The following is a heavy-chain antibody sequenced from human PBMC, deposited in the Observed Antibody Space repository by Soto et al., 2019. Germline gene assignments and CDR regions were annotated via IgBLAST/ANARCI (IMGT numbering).Heavy chain of an antibody. CDR2: IYYSGST. V-gene: IGHV4-30-4*01. J-gene: IGHJ6*02. Sequence: SETLSLTCTVSGRSISSGDYYWSWIRQPPGKGLEWIGYIYYSGSTYYNPSLKSRVTISVDTSKNQFSLKLSSVTAADTAVYYCASLGVWHYYYGMDVWGQGTTVTVSS. D-gene: IGHD2-8*01. CDR1: GRSISSGDYY. CDR3: ASLGVWHYYYGMDV.